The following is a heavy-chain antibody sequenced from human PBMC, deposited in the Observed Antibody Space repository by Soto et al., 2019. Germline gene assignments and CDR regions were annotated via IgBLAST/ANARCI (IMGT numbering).Heavy chain of an antibody. J-gene: IGHJ4*02. CDR2: IYYSGST. Sequence: SETLSLTCTVSGVSISSSSYYWGWIRQPPGKGLEWIGSIYYSGSTYYNPSLKSRVTISVDTSKNQFSLKLSSVTAADTAVYYCAGRASSTSEFDYWGQGTLVTVSS. CDR1: GVSISSSSYY. D-gene: IGHD2-2*01. CDR3: AGRASSTSEFDY. V-gene: IGHV4-39*01.